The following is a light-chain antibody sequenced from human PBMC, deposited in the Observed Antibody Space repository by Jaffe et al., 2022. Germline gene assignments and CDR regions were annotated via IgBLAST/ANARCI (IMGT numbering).Light chain of an antibody. J-gene: IGKJ5*01. V-gene: IGKV3-20*01. CDR3: QQYGSTPIT. Sequence: ETVLTQSPGTLSLSPGERATLSCRASQSVSNIYLAWYQQKPGQAPRLLIYGASSRATGIPDRFSGSGSGTDFTLMISRLEPEDFAVYYCQQYGSTPITFGQGTRLEIK. CDR2: GAS. CDR1: QSVSNIY.